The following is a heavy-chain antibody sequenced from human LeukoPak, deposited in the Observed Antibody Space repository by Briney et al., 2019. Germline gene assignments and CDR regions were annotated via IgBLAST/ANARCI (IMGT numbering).Heavy chain of an antibody. V-gene: IGHV1-2*04. J-gene: IGHJ5*02. CDR1: GYTFTGYY. CDR3: ARGGDIVVVPVPTSRFDP. Sequence: WASVKVSCKASGYTFTGYYMHWVRQAPGQGLEWMGWINPNSGGTNYAQKFQGWVTMTRDTSISTAYMELSRLRSDDTAVYYCARGGDIVVVPVPTSRFDPWGQGTLVTVSS. CDR2: INPNSGGT. D-gene: IGHD2-2*01.